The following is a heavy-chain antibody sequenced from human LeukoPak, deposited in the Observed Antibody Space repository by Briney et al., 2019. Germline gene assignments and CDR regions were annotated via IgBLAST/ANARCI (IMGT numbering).Heavy chain of an antibody. J-gene: IGHJ4*02. CDR2: MNPNSGNT. V-gene: IGHV1-8*01. D-gene: IGHD2-2*01. CDR1: GYTFTSYH. CDR3: ARGGYCTLTNCEFDS. Sequence: GASVKVSCKASGYTFTSYHINWVRQATGQGLEWMGWMNPNSGNTGYVQKFQGRVTMTMDTSISTAYMELSSLRSDDTAMYYCARGGYCTLTNCEFDSWGQGTLVTVSS.